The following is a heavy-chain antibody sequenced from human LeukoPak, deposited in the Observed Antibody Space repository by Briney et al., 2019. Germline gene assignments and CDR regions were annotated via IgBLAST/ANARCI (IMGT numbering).Heavy chain of an antibody. CDR1: GGSISSSNW. CDR3: ARHPMAGGLYYYGMDV. J-gene: IGHJ6*02. D-gene: IGHD6-19*01. CDR2: IYHSGRT. V-gene: IGHV4-4*02. Sequence: SETLSLTCAVSGGSISSSNWWSWVRQPPGKGLEWIGEIYHSGRTNYNPSLKSRVTISVDTSKNQFSLKLSSVTAADTAVYYCARHPMAGGLYYYGMDVWGQGTTVTVS.